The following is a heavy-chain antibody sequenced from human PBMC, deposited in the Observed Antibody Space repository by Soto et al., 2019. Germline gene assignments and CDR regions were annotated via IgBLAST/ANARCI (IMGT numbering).Heavy chain of an antibody. CDR2: MSVTAYT. CDR3: ARLEGSGLSDS. CDR1: GASIRDYY. J-gene: IGHJ4*02. Sequence: QVQLQKSGPGLVKPSETLSLICDDSGASIRDYYWTWIRQPAGGGLEWVGRMSVTAYTHYNPSLEGRLTMSVETSRNPFSLQSTSVTAADTARYYFARLEGSGLSDSWGQGSPVTVSS. V-gene: IGHV4-4*07.